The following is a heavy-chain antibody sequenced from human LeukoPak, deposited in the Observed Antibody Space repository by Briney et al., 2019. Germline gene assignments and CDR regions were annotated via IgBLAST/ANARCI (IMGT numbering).Heavy chain of an antibody. Sequence: PGGSLRLSCAASGFTFSSYGMHWVRQAPGKGLEWVSAISGSGGSTYYADSVKGRFTISRDNSKNTLYLQMNSLRAEDTAVYYCAKEGNWNYAQPFDYWGQGTLVTVSS. D-gene: IGHD1-7*01. V-gene: IGHV3-23*01. CDR2: ISGSGGST. CDR3: AKEGNWNYAQPFDY. CDR1: GFTFSSYG. J-gene: IGHJ4*02.